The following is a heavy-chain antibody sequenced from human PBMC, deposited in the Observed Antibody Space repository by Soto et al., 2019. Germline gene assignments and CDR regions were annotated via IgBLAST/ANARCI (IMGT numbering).Heavy chain of an antibody. J-gene: IGHJ4*02. D-gene: IGHD4-17*01. V-gene: IGHV3-30*18. CDR2: ISYDGSNK. CDR1: GFTFSSYG. Sequence: QVQLVESGGGVVQPGRSLRLSCAASGFTFSSYGMHWVRQAPGKGLEWVAVISYDGSNKYYADSVKGRFTISRDNSKNTLSLHMNSLRAEDTAVYYCANDGSATVTRLGRDWGQGALVTVSS. CDR3: ANDGSATVTRLGRD.